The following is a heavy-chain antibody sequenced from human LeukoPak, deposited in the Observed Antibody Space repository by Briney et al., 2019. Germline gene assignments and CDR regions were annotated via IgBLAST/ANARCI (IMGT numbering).Heavy chain of an antibody. CDR3: ARESGGYNRGVY. CDR2: IRYDGSNK. J-gene: IGHJ4*02. CDR1: GFTFSSYG. V-gene: IGHV3-30*02. D-gene: IGHD5-24*01. Sequence: PGGSLRLSCAASGFTFSSYGMHWVRQAPGKGLEWVAFIRYDGSNKYYADSVKGRFTISRDNAKNTLYLQMISLRAEDTAVYYCARESGGYNRGVYWGQGTLVTVSS.